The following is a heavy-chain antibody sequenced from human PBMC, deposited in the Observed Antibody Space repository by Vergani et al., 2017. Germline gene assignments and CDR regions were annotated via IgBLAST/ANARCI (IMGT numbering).Heavy chain of an antibody. CDR1: GYTFTSYG. CDR2: ISAYNGNT. CDR3: ARRDSSSSMAPCPNFDY. V-gene: IGHV1-18*04. D-gene: IGHD6-6*01. Sequence: QVQLVQSGAEVKKPGASVKVSCKASGYTFTSYGISWVRQAPGQGLEWMGWISAYNGNTNYAQKLQGRVTMTTDTSTSTAYMELSSLKASDTAMYYCARRDSSSSMAPCPNFDYWGQGTLVTVSS. J-gene: IGHJ4*02.